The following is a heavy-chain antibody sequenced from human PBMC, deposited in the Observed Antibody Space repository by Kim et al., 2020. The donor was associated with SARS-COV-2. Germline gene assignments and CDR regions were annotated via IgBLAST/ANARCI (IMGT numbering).Heavy chain of an antibody. D-gene: IGHD6-13*01. V-gene: IGHV4-39*07. CDR3: ARGYSSSPPYGMDV. Sequence: NPALKSRVTISVDTSKNQFSLKLSSVTAADTAVYYCARGYSSSPPYGMDVWGQGTTVTVSS. J-gene: IGHJ6*02.